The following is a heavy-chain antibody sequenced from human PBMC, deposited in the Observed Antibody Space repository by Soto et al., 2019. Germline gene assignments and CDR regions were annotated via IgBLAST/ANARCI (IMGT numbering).Heavy chain of an antibody. V-gene: IGHV4-30-4*08. Sequence: PSETLSLTCTVSGGSISSGGYYWGWIRQHPGKGLEWIGYIYYSGSTYYNPSLKSRVTIPVDTSKNQFSLKLSSVTAADTAVYYCATHNPPLFGVAIANDPWGQGTLVTVSS. D-gene: IGHD3-3*01. CDR1: GGSISSGGYY. J-gene: IGHJ5*02. CDR3: ATHNPPLFGVAIANDP. CDR2: IYYSGST.